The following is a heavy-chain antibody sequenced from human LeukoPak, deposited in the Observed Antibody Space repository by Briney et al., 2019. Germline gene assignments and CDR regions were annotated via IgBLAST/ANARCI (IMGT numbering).Heavy chain of an antibody. CDR2: ISSSGSTI. Sequence: GGSLRLSCAASGFTFSSYEMNWVRQAPGKGLERVSYISSSGSTIYYADSVKGRFTISRDNAKNSLYLQMNSLRAEDTAVYYCARVRKDGLYGMDVWGQGTTVTVSS. J-gene: IGHJ6*02. V-gene: IGHV3-48*03. CDR3: ARVRKDGLYGMDV. CDR1: GFTFSSYE.